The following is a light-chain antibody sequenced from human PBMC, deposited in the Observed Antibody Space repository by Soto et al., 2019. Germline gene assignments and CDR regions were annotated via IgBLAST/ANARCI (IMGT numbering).Light chain of an antibody. V-gene: IGKV1-5*03. CDR2: KAS. CDR3: QHYNTFSFYT. CDR1: QSISTW. J-gene: IGKJ2*01. Sequence: DVQMTQSPSTLSASVGDRVTTTCRASQSISTWLAWYQQKPGKAPKLLIYKASSLESGVPSRFSASGSGTEFTLTISSLQPDDFATYYCQHYNTFSFYTFGQGTKVDIK.